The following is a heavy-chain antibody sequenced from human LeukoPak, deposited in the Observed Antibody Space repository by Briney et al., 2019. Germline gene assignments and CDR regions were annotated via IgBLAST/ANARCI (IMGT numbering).Heavy chain of an antibody. CDR2: INPNSGGT. J-gene: IGHJ4*02. V-gene: IGHV1-2*06. CDR1: GGTFSSYA. Sequence: ASVKVSCKASGGTFSSYAISWVRQAPGQGLEWMGRINPNSGGTNYAQKFQGRVTMTRDTSISTAYMELSRLRSDDTAVYYCARGGALVLLWFGESQDYWGQGTLVTVSS. D-gene: IGHD3-10*01. CDR3: ARGGALVLLWFGESQDY.